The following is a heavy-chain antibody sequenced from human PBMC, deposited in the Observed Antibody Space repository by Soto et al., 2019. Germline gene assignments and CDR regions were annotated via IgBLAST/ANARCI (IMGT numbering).Heavy chain of an antibody. D-gene: IGHD5-18*01. CDR3: ARGAMANFDY. J-gene: IGHJ4*02. Sequence: SVKVSCKASGYTFTSYGISWVRQAPGQGLEWMGGFIAMLGTPTYAKKVQGRATITADESLTSSYLELRSLRSEDTAMYFCARGAMANFDYWGQGTVVTVSS. V-gene: IGHV1-69*13. CDR1: GYTFTSYG. CDR2: FIAMLGTP.